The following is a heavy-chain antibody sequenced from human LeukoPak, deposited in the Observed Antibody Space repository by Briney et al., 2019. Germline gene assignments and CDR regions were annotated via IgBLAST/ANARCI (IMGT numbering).Heavy chain of an antibody. CDR3: ARRGYYYDSSGYYPNYYYYYMDV. CDR1: GGSFSGYY. D-gene: IGHD3-22*01. J-gene: IGHJ6*03. Sequence: SETLSLTCAVYGGSFSGYYWSWIRQPPGKGLEWIGEINHSGSTNYNPSLKSRVTISVDTSKNQFSLKLSSVTAADTAVYYCARRGYYYDSSGYYPNYYYYYMDVWGKGTTVTISS. V-gene: IGHV4-34*01. CDR2: INHSGST.